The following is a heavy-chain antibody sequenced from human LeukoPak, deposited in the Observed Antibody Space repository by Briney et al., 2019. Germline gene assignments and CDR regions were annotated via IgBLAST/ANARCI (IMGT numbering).Heavy chain of an antibody. Sequence: SQTLSLTCAVSGGSISSGGYSWSWIRQPPGKGLEWIGYIYHSGSTYYNPSLKSRVTISVDRSKNQFSLKLSSVTAADTAVYYCATLNRAVGAFDIWGQGTMVTVSS. CDR3: ATLNRAVGAFDI. V-gene: IGHV4-30-2*01. J-gene: IGHJ3*02. CDR1: GGSISSGGYS. CDR2: IYHSGST. D-gene: IGHD1-14*01.